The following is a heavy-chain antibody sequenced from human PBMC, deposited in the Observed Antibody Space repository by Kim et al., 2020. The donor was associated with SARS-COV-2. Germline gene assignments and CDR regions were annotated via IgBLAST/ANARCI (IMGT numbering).Heavy chain of an antibody. CDR1: GFTFSDYY. CDR3: ARVAAARPFDY. V-gene: IGHV3-11*06. CDR2: ISSTSSYT. J-gene: IGHJ4*02. D-gene: IGHD6-6*01. Sequence: GGSLRLSCAASGFTFSDYYMSWIRQAPGKGLEWVSYISSTSSYTNYADSVKGRFTISRDNAKNSLYLQMNSLRAEDTAVYYCARVAAARPFDYWGQGTLVTVSS.